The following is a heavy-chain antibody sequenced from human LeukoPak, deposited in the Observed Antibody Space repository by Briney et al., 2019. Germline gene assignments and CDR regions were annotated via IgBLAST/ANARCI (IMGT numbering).Heavy chain of an antibody. Sequence: GGSLRLSCAASGFTFSSYSMNWVRQAPGKGLEWVSYISSSSSTIYYADSVKGRFTISRDNAKNSLYLQMNSLRAEDTAVYYCARSPGVLRYFDWFDYWGQGTLVTVSS. CDR3: ARSPGVLRYFDWFDY. J-gene: IGHJ4*02. CDR1: GFTFSSYS. D-gene: IGHD3-9*01. V-gene: IGHV3-48*04. CDR2: ISSSSSTI.